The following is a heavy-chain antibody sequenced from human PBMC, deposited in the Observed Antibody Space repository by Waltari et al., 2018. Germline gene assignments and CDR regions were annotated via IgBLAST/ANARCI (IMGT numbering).Heavy chain of an antibody. Sequence: EVQLVESGGGLVQAGGSLRLSCAVSGFPLNTYTLNWVRQAPGKGLEWVSYISSSSTTVYYADSVNGRFTISRDNGKNSLHLQMNSLRAEDTAVYYCARDPTLGPQSVHGLDVWGQGTTVTVS. CDR3: ARDPTLGPQSVHGLDV. CDR1: GFPLNTYT. V-gene: IGHV3-48*04. CDR2: ISSSSTTV. J-gene: IGHJ6*02. D-gene: IGHD6-6*01.